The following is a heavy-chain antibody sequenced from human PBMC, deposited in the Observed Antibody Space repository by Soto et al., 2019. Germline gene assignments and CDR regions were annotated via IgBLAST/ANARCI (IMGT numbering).Heavy chain of an antibody. CDR3: AREGGGVGAVNWFDP. Sequence: XSVKVSCKASVYSFTSYDINWVRQATGQGLEWMGWMNPNSGNTGYAQKFQGRVTMTRNTSISTAYMELSSLRSEDTAVYYCAREGGGVGAVNWFDPWGQGSLVTVSS. V-gene: IGHV1-8*01. D-gene: IGHD1-26*01. CDR1: VYSFTSYD. CDR2: MNPNSGNT. J-gene: IGHJ5*02.